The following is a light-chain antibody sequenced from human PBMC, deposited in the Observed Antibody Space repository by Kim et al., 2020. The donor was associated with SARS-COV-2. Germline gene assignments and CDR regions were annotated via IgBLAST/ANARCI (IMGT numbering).Light chain of an antibody. Sequence: PGEPGTRTLASSTEAFTPTHYPYWFQKKPGEVPRTLIFDTGSRHSWTPARFSGSLSGDKAVLTLAGAQPEDEGDYYCLLSFSGIRVFGGGTQLTVL. J-gene: IGLJ3*02. V-gene: IGLV7-46*01. CDR2: DTG. CDR1: TEAFTPTHY. CDR3: LLSFSGIRV.